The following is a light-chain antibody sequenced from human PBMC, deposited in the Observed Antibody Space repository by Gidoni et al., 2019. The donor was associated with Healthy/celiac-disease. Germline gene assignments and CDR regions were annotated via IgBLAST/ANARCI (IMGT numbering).Light chain of an antibody. CDR1: QSVLYSSNNKKY. V-gene: IGKV4-1*01. CDR3: QQYYSTPLT. J-gene: IGKJ4*01. CDR2: WAS. Sequence: DIVITPSPDSLAVSLGERATINCKSSQSVLYSSNNKKYVAWYQQKPGQHPKLLIYWASTRESGVPDRFSGSGSGTDFTLTIRSLQAEDVAVYYCQQYYSTPLTFGGGTKVEIK.